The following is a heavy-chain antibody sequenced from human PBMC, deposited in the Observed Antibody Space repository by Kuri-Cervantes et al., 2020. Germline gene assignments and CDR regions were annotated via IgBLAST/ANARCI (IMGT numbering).Heavy chain of an antibody. CDR1: GFTFSSYG. CDR3: AEGSGALYFDY. CDR2: ISYDGSNK. J-gene: IGHJ4*02. V-gene: IGHV3-30*03. D-gene: IGHD3-10*01. Sequence: GESLKISCAASGFTFSSYGMHWVRQAPGKGLEWVAVISYDGSNKYYADSVKGRFTISRDNSKNTLYLQMNSLRAEDTAVYYCAEGSGALYFDYWGQGTLVTVSS.